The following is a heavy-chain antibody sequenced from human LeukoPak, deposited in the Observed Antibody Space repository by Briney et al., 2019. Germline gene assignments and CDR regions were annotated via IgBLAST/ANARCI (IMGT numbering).Heavy chain of an antibody. J-gene: IGHJ6*02. D-gene: IGHD3-22*01. Sequence: SETLSLTCTVSGGSISSYYWSWIRQPPGKGLEWIGYIYYSGSTNYNPSLKSRVTISVDTSKNQFSLKLSSVTAADTAVYYCARDYYDSSNNLYYYGMDVWGQGTTVTVSS. V-gene: IGHV4-59*12. CDR3: ARDYYDSSNNLYYYGMDV. CDR1: GGSISSYY. CDR2: IYYSGST.